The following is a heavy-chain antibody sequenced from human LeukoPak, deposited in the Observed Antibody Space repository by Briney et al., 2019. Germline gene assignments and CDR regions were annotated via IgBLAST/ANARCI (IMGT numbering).Heavy chain of an antibody. V-gene: IGHV3-30*02. CDR1: GLMFRNSD. J-gene: IGHJ4*02. Sequence: GGSLRLSCKVSGLMFRNSDRHWVRQAPGKGLEWVAMISSDGTKEYFSESVKGRFSISRDNFRNTQYLQMTSLRVDDTALYYCTNFDHWGQGTLVTVSS. CDR3: TNFDH. CDR2: ISSDGTKE.